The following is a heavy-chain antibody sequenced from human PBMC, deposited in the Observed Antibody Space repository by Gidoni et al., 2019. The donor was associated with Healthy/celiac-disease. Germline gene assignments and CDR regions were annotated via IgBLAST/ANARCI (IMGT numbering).Heavy chain of an antibody. CDR2: INWNGGST. D-gene: IGHD2-2*03. Sequence: EVQLVESGGGVVRPGGSLRLSCAASGFTFDAYGMSWVRQAPGKGLEWVSGINWNGGSTGYADSVKGRFTISRDNAKNSLYLQMNSLRAEDTALYHCARGGPLGIVVVPAARGFFWGQGTLVTVSS. V-gene: IGHV3-20*01. CDR1: GFTFDAYG. CDR3: ARGGPLGIVVVPAARGFF. J-gene: IGHJ4*02.